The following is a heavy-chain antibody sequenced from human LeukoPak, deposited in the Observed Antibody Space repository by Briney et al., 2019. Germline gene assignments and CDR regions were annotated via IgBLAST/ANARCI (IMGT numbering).Heavy chain of an antibody. CDR2: ITPSFAAP. CDR1: GGTFSSLV. J-gene: IGHJ3*02. Sequence: ASVKVSCKASGGTFSSLVFSWVRQAPGQGLEYMGGITPSFAAPNYAQKFQGRVTIGTDESTSTAYMELSSLRLEDTAVYYCAAYYYDSSGYYRHDAFDIWGQGTMVTVSS. CDR3: AAYYYDSSGYYRHDAFDI. D-gene: IGHD3-22*01. V-gene: IGHV1-69*05.